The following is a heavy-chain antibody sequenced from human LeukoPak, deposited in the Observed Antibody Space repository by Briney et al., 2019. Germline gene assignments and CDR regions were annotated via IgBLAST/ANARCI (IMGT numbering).Heavy chain of an antibody. CDR2: ISGSGGTT. D-gene: IGHD5-18*01. Sequence: GGSLRLSCAASGFTFSSYGMSWVRQAPGKGLEWASSISGSGGTTYYADSVKGRFTISRDNSKNTLYLQMNSLRADDTAVYSCAKDPPTVMANAFHIWGQGTMVTVS. J-gene: IGHJ3*02. CDR3: AKDPPTVMANAFHI. V-gene: IGHV3-23*01. CDR1: GFTFSSYG.